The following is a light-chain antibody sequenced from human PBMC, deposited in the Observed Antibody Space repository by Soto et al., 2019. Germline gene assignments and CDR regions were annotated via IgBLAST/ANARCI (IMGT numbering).Light chain of an antibody. CDR3: QKYGNAPLT. CDR2: SAS. CDR1: QGISNY. Sequence: DIQMTQSPSALSASLGDRVTITCWASQGISNYLAWYQQKPEKVPRLLIYSASTLQSGVPSRFSGSGSGTDFTLTISSLQPEDVATYYCQKYGNAPLTFGGGTKVDI. V-gene: IGKV1-27*01. J-gene: IGKJ4*01.